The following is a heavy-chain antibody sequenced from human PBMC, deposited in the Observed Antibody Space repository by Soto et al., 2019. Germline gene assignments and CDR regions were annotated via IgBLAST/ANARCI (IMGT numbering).Heavy chain of an antibody. D-gene: IGHD3-22*01. CDR1: GFTFSSYS. CDR2: ISSSSSYI. CDR3: ARGYHYYDSSGYDKWDAFDI. V-gene: IGHV3-21*01. J-gene: IGHJ3*02. Sequence: EVQLVESGGGLVKPGGSLRLSCAASGFTFSSYSMNWVRQAPGKGLEWVSSISSSSSYIYYADSVKGRFTISRDNAKNPRYLQMNSLGAEDTAVYYCARGYHYYDSSGYDKWDAFDIWGQGTMVTVSS.